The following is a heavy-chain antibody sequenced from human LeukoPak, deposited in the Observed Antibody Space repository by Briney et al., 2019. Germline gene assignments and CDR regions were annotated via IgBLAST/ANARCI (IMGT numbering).Heavy chain of an antibody. D-gene: IGHD3-16*01. CDR1: GFTVSSNY. Sequence: GGSLRLSCAASGFTVSSNYMSWVRQAPGKGLEWVSVIYSGGNTYYADSVKGRFTISRDNSKNTLYLQVNSLRAEDTAVYFCARVGDYVCKDWGQGTLVTVSS. V-gene: IGHV3-66*01. J-gene: IGHJ4*02. CDR2: IYSGGNT. CDR3: ARVGDYVCKD.